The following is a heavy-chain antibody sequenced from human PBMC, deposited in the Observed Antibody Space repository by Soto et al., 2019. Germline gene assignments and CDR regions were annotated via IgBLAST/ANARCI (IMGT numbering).Heavy chain of an antibody. CDR1: GGSISSYY. J-gene: IGHJ6*02. Sequence: QVQLQESGPGLVKPSETLSLTCTVSGGSISSYYWSWIRQPPGKGLEWIGYIYYSGSTNYNPSLKRRVPISVDASQNQFSLKLSAVTAADTAVYYCARGEGWAAAGQDVWGRGTTGTVSS. CDR3: ARGEGWAAAGQDV. CDR2: IYYSGST. D-gene: IGHD6-13*01. V-gene: IGHV4-59*01.